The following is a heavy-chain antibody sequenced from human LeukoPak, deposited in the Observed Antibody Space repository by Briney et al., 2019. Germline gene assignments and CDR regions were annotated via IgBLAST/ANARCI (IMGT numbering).Heavy chain of an antibody. CDR2: IYPADSDI. D-gene: IGHD2-15*01. V-gene: IGHV5-51*01. Sequence: GESLKISCKGSGYRITSYWIAWVRQMPGKGLEWMGIIYPADSDIRYSPSFQGQVTISADKSISTAYLQWSSLKASDTAMYYCARQEYCSGGSCYTWFDPWGQGTLVTVSS. CDR1: GYRITSYW. J-gene: IGHJ5*02. CDR3: ARQEYCSGGSCYTWFDP.